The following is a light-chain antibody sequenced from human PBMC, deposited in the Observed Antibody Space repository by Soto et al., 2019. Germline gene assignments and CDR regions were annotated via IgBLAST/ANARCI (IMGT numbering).Light chain of an antibody. J-gene: IGKJ1*01. CDR3: QQYNSYSPWT. CDR1: QTISSW. Sequence: DIQMTQSPSTLSGSVGDRVTITCRTSQTISSWLAWYQQKPGKAPKLLIYDASSLESGVPSRFSGSGSGTEFTLTISSLQPDDFATYYCQQYNSYSPWTFGQGTKVAIK. CDR2: DAS. V-gene: IGKV1-5*01.